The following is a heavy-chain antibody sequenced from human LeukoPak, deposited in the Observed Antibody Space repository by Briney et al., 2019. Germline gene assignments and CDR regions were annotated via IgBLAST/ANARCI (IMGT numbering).Heavy chain of an antibody. J-gene: IGHJ5*02. Sequence: TLSLTCTVSGGSISSGGYYWSWIRQHPGKGLEWIGYIYYSGSTYYNPSLKSRVTISVDTSKDQVSLKLSSVTAADTAVYYCARASRPDNWNYQSLVDPWGQGTLVTVSS. D-gene: IGHD1-7*01. CDR1: GGSISSGGYY. V-gene: IGHV4-31*03. CDR2: IYYSGST. CDR3: ARASRPDNWNYQSLVDP.